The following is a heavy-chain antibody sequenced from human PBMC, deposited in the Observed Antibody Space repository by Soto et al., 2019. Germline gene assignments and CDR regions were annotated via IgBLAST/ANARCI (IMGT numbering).Heavy chain of an antibody. Sequence: ASVKVSCKASGYTFTSYAMHWVRQAPGQRLEWMGWINAGNGNTKYSQKFQGRVTITRDTSASTVYMELSSLRPEDTAVYYCARVSGWYFLDYWGQGTLVTVXS. J-gene: IGHJ4*02. CDR1: GYTFTSYA. D-gene: IGHD6-19*01. CDR2: INAGNGNT. CDR3: ARVSGWYFLDY. V-gene: IGHV1-3*01.